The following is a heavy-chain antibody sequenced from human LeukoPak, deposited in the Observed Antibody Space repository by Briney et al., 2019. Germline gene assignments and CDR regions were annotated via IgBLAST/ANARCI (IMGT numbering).Heavy chain of an antibody. CDR1: GGSISSSSYY. CDR2: IYYSGRT. J-gene: IGHJ5*02. V-gene: IGHV4-39*01. D-gene: IGHD2-2*01. Sequence: SETLSLTCTVSGGSISSSSYYWGWHRQHPGKGREWIGSIYYSGRTYYNPSLKSRVTISVDTSKNQFSLKLSSVTAADTAVYYCVRHIVVVPAAMGWFDPWGQGTLVTVSS. CDR3: VRHIVVVPAAMGWFDP.